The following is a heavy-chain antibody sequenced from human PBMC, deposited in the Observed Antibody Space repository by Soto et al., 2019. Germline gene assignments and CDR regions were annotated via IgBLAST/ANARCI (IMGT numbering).Heavy chain of an antibody. V-gene: IGHV4-31*03. J-gene: IGHJ6*02. CDR1: GASISSGGYY. CDR2: IYYSGST. D-gene: IGHD4-4*01. Sequence: PXETLSLTCTVSGASISSGGYYWSWIRQHPGKGLEWIGYIYYSGSTYYNPSLKSRVTISVDTSKNQFSLKLSSVTAADTAVYYCARRNLHSPQIYGMDVWGQGTTVTVSS. CDR3: ARRNLHSPQIYGMDV.